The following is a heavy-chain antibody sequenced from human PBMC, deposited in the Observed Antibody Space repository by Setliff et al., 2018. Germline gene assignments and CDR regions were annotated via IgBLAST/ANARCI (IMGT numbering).Heavy chain of an antibody. D-gene: IGHD6-13*01. V-gene: IGHV1-8*01. Sequence: GASVKVSCKASGYTFINYDINWVRQATGQGLEWMGWLNPNISATFYAPKFQGRVTITRDTSATTAYMELGSLRSEDTAVYFCASAAAADAFGIWGLGTLVTV. CDR3: ASAAAADAFGI. J-gene: IGHJ3*02. CDR2: LNPNISAT. CDR1: GYTFINYD.